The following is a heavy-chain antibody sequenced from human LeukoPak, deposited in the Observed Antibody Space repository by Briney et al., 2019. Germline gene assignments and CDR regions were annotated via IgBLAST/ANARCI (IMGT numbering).Heavy chain of an antibody. CDR3: AKSPRATTRPLDC. CDR1: GFTFSSYA. J-gene: IGHJ4*02. V-gene: IGHV3-23*01. CDR2: ISGSGGST. Sequence: GGTLRLSCAASGFTFSSYAMSWVRQAPGKGLEWVSAISGSGGSTYYADSVKGRFTISRDNSKNTLYLQMNSLRAEDTAVYYCAKSPRATTRPLDCWGQGTLVTVSS. D-gene: IGHD1-26*01.